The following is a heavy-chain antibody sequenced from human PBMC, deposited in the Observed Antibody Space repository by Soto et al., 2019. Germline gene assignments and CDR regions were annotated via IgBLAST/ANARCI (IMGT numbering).Heavy chain of an antibody. Sequence: GWSLRLSCAASGFTVSNYYMSLVRQAPGRGLQWVSVIYTAGPTYYADSVKGRFTISRDESKNTLYFQMDNLRAEDTATYYCARGKSRDAYNPLGYWGAGTLVTVSS. CDR2: IYTAGPT. CDR1: GFTVSNYY. V-gene: IGHV3-53*01. J-gene: IGHJ4*02. D-gene: IGHD1-1*01. CDR3: ARGKSRDAYNPLGY.